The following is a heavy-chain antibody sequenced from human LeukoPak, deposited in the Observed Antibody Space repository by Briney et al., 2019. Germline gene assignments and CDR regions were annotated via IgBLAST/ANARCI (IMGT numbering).Heavy chain of an antibody. Sequence: GASVKVSCKVSGYSLTEVSTHWVRQAPGKGLEWMGGFDPEDGEAIYAQRVQGRLTMTEDTSIDTAFMELRSLKSEDTAIYYCVTDIRSGWRNYWGQGTLITASS. CDR3: VTDIRSGWRNY. CDR1: GYSLTEVS. D-gene: IGHD6-19*01. CDR2: FDPEDGEA. J-gene: IGHJ4*02. V-gene: IGHV1-24*01.